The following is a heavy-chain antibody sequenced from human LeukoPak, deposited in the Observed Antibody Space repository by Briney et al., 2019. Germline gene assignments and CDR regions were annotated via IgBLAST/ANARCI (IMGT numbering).Heavy chain of an antibody. Sequence: SGTLSPTCAVSGGSISSSNWWSWVRQPPGKGLEWIGEIYHSGSTNYNPSLKSRVTISVDKSKNQFSLKLSSVTAADTAVYYCARGHKRWLQLKGDHFDYWGQGTLVTVSS. J-gene: IGHJ4*02. CDR1: GGSISSSNW. CDR3: ARGHKRWLQLKGDHFDY. CDR2: IYHSGST. D-gene: IGHD5-24*01. V-gene: IGHV4-4*02.